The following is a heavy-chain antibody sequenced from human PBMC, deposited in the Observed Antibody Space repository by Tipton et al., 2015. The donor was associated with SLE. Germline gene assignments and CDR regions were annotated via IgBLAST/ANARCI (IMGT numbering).Heavy chain of an antibody. J-gene: IGHJ4*02. V-gene: IGHV4-31*03. CDR3: ASSWEYHFDY. CDR2: IYYSGST. Sequence: TLSLTCTVSGGSISSGGYYWSWIRQHPGKGLEWIGYIYYSGSTYYKPSLKSRVTISVDTSKNQFSLKLSSVTAAATAVYYCASSWEYHFDYWGQGTLVTVSS. D-gene: IGHD1-26*01. CDR1: GGSISSGGYY.